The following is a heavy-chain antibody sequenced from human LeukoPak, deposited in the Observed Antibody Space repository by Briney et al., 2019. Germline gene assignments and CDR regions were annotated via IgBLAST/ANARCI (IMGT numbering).Heavy chain of an antibody. Sequence: SETLSLTCTVSGDSISSGSYYWNWIRQPAGKGLEWIGRIYTSGSTNYNPSLKSRVTISVDTSKNQFSLKLSSVTAADTAVYYCARQGQVGATDYWGQGTLVTVSS. CDR3: ARQGQVGATDY. V-gene: IGHV4-61*02. CDR2: IYTSGST. CDR1: GDSISSGSYY. J-gene: IGHJ4*02. D-gene: IGHD1-26*01.